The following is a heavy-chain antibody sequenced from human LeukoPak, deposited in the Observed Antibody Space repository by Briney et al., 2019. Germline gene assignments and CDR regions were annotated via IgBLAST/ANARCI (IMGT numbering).Heavy chain of an antibody. CDR2: ISSSGSTI. J-gene: IGHJ4*02. V-gene: IGHV3-48*04. Sequence: PGGSLRLSCAASGFTFNNAWMNWVRQAPGKGLEWVSYISSSGSTIYYADSVKGRFTISRDNAKNSLYLQMNSLRAEDTAVYYCARVGAGSSWYGGFLDYWGQGTLVTVSS. D-gene: IGHD6-13*01. CDR3: ARVGAGSSWYGGFLDY. CDR1: GFTFNNAW.